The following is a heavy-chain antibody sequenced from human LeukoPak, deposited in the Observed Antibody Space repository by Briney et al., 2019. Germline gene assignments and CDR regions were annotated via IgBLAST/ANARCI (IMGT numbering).Heavy chain of an antibody. CDR2: IYYNGST. Sequence: PSETLSLTCTVSGGSISSGDYYRSWIRQPPGKGLEWIGYIYYNGSTYYNPSLKSRVTISVDTSKNQFSLKLSSVTAADTAVYYCARVSYYSGSGSYYFDYWGQGTLVTVSS. D-gene: IGHD3-10*01. CDR3: ARVSYYSGSGSYYFDY. J-gene: IGHJ4*02. CDR1: GGSISSGDYY. V-gene: IGHV4-30-4*01.